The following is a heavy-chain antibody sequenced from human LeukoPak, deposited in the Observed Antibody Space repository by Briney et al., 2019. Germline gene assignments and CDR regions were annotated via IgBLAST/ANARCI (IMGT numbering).Heavy chain of an antibody. V-gene: IGHV1-69*13. CDR1: GGTFSSYA. D-gene: IGHD6-19*01. CDR2: IIPIFGTA. CDR3: ARDGSSGWSYDAFDI. J-gene: IGHJ3*02. Sequence: SVKVSCKASGGTFSSYAISWVRQAPGQGLEWMGGIIPIFGTANYAQKFQGRVTITADESTSAAYMELSSLRSEDTAVYYCARDGSSGWSYDAFDIWGQGTMVTVSS.